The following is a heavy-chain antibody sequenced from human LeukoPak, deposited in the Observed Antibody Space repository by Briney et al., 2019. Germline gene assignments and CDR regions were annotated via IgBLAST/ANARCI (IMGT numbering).Heavy chain of an antibody. V-gene: IGHV1-2*02. CDR1: GYTFTGYY. D-gene: IGHD3-10*01. Sequence: SVKVSCKASGYTFTGYYMHWVRQAPGQGLEWMGWINPNSGGTNYAQKFQGRVTMTRDTSISTAYMELSRLRSDDTAVYYCARGVVRGALSPGYWGQGTLVTVSS. CDR2: INPNSGGT. CDR3: ARGVVRGALSPGY. J-gene: IGHJ4*02.